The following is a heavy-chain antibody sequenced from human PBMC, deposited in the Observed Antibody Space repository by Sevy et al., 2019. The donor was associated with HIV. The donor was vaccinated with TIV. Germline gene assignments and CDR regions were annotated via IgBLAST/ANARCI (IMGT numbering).Heavy chain of an antibody. CDR2: IKQDGSEK. CDR1: GFTFSSYW. Sequence: GGSLRLSCAASGFTFSSYWMSWVRQAPGKGLEWVANIKQDGSEKYYVDSVKGRFTISRDNAKNSLYLQMNSLRAEDTAVYDCARGTRYCSGGSCYSYYWGQGTLVTVSS. V-gene: IGHV3-7*04. CDR3: ARGTRYCSGGSCYSYY. J-gene: IGHJ4*02. D-gene: IGHD2-15*01.